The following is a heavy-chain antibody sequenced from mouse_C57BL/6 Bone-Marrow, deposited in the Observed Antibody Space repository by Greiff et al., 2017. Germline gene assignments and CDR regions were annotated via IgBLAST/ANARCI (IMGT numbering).Heavy chain of an antibody. V-gene: IGHV1-19*01. CDR3: ARTITTVVASPEY. J-gene: IGHJ2*01. CDR2: INPYNGGT. CDR1: GYTFTDYY. Sequence: VQLQQSGPVLVKPGASVKMSCKASGYTFTDYYMNWVKQSHGKSLEWIGVINPYNGGTSYNQKFKGKATLTVDKSSSTAYMELNSLTSEDSAVYYCARTITTVVASPEYWGQGTTRTVSA. D-gene: IGHD1-1*01.